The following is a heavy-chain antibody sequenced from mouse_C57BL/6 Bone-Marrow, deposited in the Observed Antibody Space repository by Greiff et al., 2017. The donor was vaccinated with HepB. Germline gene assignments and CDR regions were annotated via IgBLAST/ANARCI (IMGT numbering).Heavy chain of an antibody. Sequence: QVQLKQSGAELAKPGASVKLSCKASGYTFTSYWMHWVKQRPGQGLEWIGYINPSSGYTKYNQKFKDKATLPADKSSSTAYMQLSSLTYEDSAVYYCARTRLFDYWGQGTTLTVSS. CDR2: INPSSGYT. J-gene: IGHJ2*01. CDR3: ARTRLFDY. CDR1: GYTFTSYW. V-gene: IGHV1-7*01.